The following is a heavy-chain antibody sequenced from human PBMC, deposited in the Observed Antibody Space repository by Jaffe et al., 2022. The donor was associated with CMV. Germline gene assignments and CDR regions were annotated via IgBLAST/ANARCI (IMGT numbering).Heavy chain of an antibody. D-gene: IGHD5-12*01. CDR3: ARRRDGYKGRYYFDY. CDR1: GYSFTNYW. CDR2: IYPGDSDT. J-gene: IGHJ4*02. V-gene: IGHV5-51*01. Sequence: EVQLVQSGAEVKKPGESLKISCKGSGYSFTNYWIGWVRQMPGKGLEWMGIIYPGDSDTSYSPSFQGQVTISADKSISTAFLQWSSLRASDTAIYYCARRRDGYKGRYYFDYWGQGTLVTVSS.